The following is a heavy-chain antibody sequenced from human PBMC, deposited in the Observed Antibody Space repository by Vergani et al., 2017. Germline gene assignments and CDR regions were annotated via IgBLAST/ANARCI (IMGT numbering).Heavy chain of an antibody. CDR3: AKVCYDIIPSRRGNDY. CDR1: GFTFSSYG. V-gene: IGHV3-30*02. D-gene: IGHD3-22*01. Sequence: QVQLVESGGGVVQPGGSLRLSCAASGFTFSSYGMHWVRQAPGKGLEWVAFIRYDGSNKYYADSVKGRFTISGDNSKNTLYLQMNSRRAEDTAVYYGAKVCYDIIPSRRGNDYWDQRTLVTGSS. J-gene: IGHJ4*02. CDR2: IRYDGSNK.